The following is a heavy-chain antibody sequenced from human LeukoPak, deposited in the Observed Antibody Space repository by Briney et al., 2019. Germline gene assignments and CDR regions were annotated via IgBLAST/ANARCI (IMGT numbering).Heavy chain of an antibody. CDR1: GGTFSSYG. CDR3: ARGGGDYVRNAFDI. Sequence: GASVKVSCKASGGTFSSYGITWVRQAPGQGLEWMGGIIPIFGTANYAQKFQGRVTITADESTSTAYMELSSLRSEDTAVYYCARGGGDYVRNAFDIWGQGTMVTVSS. CDR2: IIPIFGTA. D-gene: IGHD4-17*01. V-gene: IGHV1-69*01. J-gene: IGHJ3*02.